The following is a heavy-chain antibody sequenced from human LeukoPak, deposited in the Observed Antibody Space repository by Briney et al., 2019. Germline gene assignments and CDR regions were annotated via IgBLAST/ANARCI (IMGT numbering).Heavy chain of an antibody. V-gene: IGHV3-20*04. J-gene: IGHJ4*02. CDR2: INWNGGST. CDR3: ARGLVVPAAIGNYFDY. CDR1: GFTFDDYG. D-gene: IGHD2-2*02. Sequence: GGFLRLSCAASGFTFDDYGMSWVRQAPGKGLEWVSGINWNGGSTGYADSVKGRFTISRDNAKNSLYLQMNSLRAEDTALYYCARGLVVPAAIGNYFDYWGQGTLVTVSS.